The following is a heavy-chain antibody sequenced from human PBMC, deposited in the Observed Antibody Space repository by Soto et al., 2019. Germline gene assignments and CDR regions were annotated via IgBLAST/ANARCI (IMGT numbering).Heavy chain of an antibody. D-gene: IGHD4-4*01. CDR2: IDCGDDDT. V-gene: IGHV3-23*01. J-gene: IGHJ3*02. CDR1: GFTFNIYA. Sequence: GGSLRLSFSSSGFTFNIYAMSWVAHTPGKGPEWVSSIDCGDDDTYYPDSMKGRFTISRDNSKNTLFLQMNSLRAEDTAIYDCAKDRMDNNSVWDHFDIWGQGTMVTVSS. CDR3: AKDRMDNNSVWDHFDI.